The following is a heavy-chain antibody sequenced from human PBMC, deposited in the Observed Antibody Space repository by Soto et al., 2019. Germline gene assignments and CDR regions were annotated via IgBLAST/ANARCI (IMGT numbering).Heavy chain of an antibody. Sequence: SETLSLTCTVSGGSISSSSYYWGWIRQPPGKGLEWIGSIYYSGSTYYNPSLKSRVTISVDTSKNQFSLKLSSVTAADTAVYYCASTPLFWSGYSPVSGWFDPWGQGTLVTVSS. D-gene: IGHD3-3*01. CDR3: ASTPLFWSGYSPVSGWFDP. CDR1: GGSISSSSYY. V-gene: IGHV4-39*01. J-gene: IGHJ5*02. CDR2: IYYSGST.